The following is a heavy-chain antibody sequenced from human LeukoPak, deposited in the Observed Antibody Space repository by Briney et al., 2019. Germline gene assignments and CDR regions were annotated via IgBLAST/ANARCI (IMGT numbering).Heavy chain of an antibody. J-gene: IGHJ5*02. CDR2: MNHSGND. V-gene: IGHV4-34*01. CDR3: ARLRGATVAHNWFDP. Sequence: NPSETLSLTCAVYGGSFSGYYWTWIRQPPGKGLEWIGEMNHSGNDNYNPSLKRRVAISVDTSKIQCSLRLSSVTAADTAVYYCARLRGATVAHNWFDPWGQGTLVTVSS. CDR1: GGSFSGYY. D-gene: IGHD6-19*01.